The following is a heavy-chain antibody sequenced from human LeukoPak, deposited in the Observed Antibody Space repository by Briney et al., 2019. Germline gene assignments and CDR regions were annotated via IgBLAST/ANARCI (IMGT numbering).Heavy chain of an antibody. CDR1: GLTVSNNY. Sequence: GGSLRLSCAVSGLTVSNNYLNWVRQAPGQGLEWVSSISSSSSYIYYADSVRGRFTISRDNAKNSLYLQMSSVRAEDTAVYYGVRGYGGYDLGDYWGQGTLVTVSS. CDR2: ISSSSSYI. CDR3: VRGYGGYDLGDY. V-gene: IGHV3-21*01. D-gene: IGHD5-12*01. J-gene: IGHJ4*02.